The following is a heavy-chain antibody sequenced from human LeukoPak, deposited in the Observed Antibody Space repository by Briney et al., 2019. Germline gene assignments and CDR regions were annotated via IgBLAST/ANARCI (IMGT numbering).Heavy chain of an antibody. CDR1: GGSISSSSYY. CDR3: ARTSSSGLVGGYYFDY. D-gene: IGHD6-19*01. J-gene: IGHJ4*02. CDR2: IYYSGST. Sequence: SETLSLTCTVSGGSISSSSYYWGWIRQPPGKGLEWIGSIYYSGSTYYNPSLKSRVTISVDTSKNQFSLKLSSVTAADTAVYYCARTSSSGLVGGYYFDYWGQGTLVTVSS. V-gene: IGHV4-39*07.